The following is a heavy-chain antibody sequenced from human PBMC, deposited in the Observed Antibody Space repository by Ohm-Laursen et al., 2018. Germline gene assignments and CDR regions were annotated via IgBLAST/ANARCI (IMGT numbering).Heavy chain of an antibody. Sequence: GTLSLTCAVSGYSISSGYFWGWIRQPPGKGLEWIGTIYHSGSTYYNPSLKSRVTISVDTSKNQFSLKLSSVTTADTALYYCARGLWWFDPWGQGTLVTVSS. V-gene: IGHV4-38-2*01. CDR3: ARGLWWFDP. CDR2: IYHSGST. CDR1: GYSISSGYF. J-gene: IGHJ5*02.